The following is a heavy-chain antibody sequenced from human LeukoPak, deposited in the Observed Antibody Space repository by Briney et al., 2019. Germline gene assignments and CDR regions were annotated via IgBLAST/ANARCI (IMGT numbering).Heavy chain of an antibody. J-gene: IGHJ4*02. CDR1: GGSISSGGYY. V-gene: IGHV4-30-2*01. CDR2: IYHSGST. CDR3: ARAYSGSSGVFDY. Sequence: SETLSLTCTVSGGSISSGGYYWSWIRQPPGKGLEWIGYIYHSGSTYYNPSLKSRVTISVDTSKNQFSLKLSSVTAADTAVYYCARAYSGSSGVFDYWGQGTLVTVSS. D-gene: IGHD3-10*01.